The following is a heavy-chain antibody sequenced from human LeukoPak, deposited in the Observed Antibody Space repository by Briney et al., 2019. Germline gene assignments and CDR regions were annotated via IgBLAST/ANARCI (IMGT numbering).Heavy chain of an antibody. Sequence: ASVKVSCKASGYTFTSYYMHWVRQAPGQGLEWMGIINPSGGSTSYAQKFQGRVTMTRDTSTSTVYMELSSLRSEDTAVYYCARDPRETMGIFDAFDIWGQGTMVTVSS. V-gene: IGHV1-46*01. CDR2: INPSGGST. D-gene: IGHD4/OR15-4a*01. J-gene: IGHJ3*02. CDR3: ARDPRETMGIFDAFDI. CDR1: GYTFTSYY.